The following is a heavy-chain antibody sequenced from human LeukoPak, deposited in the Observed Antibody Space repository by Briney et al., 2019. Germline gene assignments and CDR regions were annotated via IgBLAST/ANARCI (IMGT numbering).Heavy chain of an antibody. D-gene: IGHD3-10*01. CDR3: ARGRSPLWFGELLNYYFDY. V-gene: IGHV4-61*05. J-gene: IGHJ4*02. CDR1: GGSISSSSYY. CDR2: IYYSGRI. Sequence: SETLSLTCTVSGGSISSSSYYWGWIRQPPGKGLEWIGYIYYSGRINYNPSLKSRVTISVDTSKNQFSLKLSSVTAADTAVYYCARGRSPLWFGELLNYYFDYWGQGTLVTVSS.